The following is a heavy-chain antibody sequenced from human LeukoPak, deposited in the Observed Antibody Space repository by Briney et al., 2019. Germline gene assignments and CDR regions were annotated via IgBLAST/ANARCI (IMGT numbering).Heavy chain of an antibody. D-gene: IGHD5-12*01. CDR3: ARSGSGYLRYYFDY. Sequence: NSSETLSLTCIVSGDSISSYYWSWIRQPAGKGLECIGRIYTSGSTNYNPSLKSRVTISVDTSKNQFSLKLSSVTAADTAVYYCARSGSGYLRYYFDYWGQGTLVTVSS. CDR1: GDSISSYY. V-gene: IGHV4-4*07. J-gene: IGHJ4*02. CDR2: IYTSGST.